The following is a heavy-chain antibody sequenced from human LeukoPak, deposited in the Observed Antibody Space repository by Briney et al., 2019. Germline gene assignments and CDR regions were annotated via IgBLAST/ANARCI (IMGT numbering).Heavy chain of an antibody. CDR3: AKARSRVTTIVVVTHAFDS. D-gene: IGHD3-22*01. V-gene: IGHV3-74*01. CDR1: GFNLSSYW. Sequence: GGSLRLSCAASGFNLSSYWMHWVRQAPGKGLVWVSRINSDGSSTSYADSVKGRFTISRDNAKNTLYLQMNSLRDEDTAVYYCAKARSRVTTIVVVTHAFDSWGQGTLVTVSS. CDR2: INSDGSST. J-gene: IGHJ4*02.